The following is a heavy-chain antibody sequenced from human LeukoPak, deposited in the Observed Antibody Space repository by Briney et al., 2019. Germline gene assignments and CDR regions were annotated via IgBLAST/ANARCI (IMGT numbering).Heavy chain of an antibody. Sequence: NSSETLSLTCAVYGGSFSGYYWSWIRQPPGKGLEWIGEINHSGSTNYNPSLKSRVTISVDTSKNQFSLKLSSVTAADTAVYYCAGLTGTMSDWGQGTLVTVSS. CDR1: GGSFSGYY. J-gene: IGHJ4*02. V-gene: IGHV4-34*01. D-gene: IGHD1-7*01. CDR3: AGLTGTMSD. CDR2: INHSGST.